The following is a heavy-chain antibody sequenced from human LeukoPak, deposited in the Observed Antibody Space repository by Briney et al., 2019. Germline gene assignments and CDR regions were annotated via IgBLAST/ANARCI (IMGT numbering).Heavy chain of an antibody. V-gene: IGHV3-23*01. Sequence: PGGSLRLSCAASGFTFSSYAMSWVRQAPGKGLEWVSAISGSGGSTYYADSVKGRFTISRDNSKNTLYLQMNSLRAEDTAVYYCAKVLWYDRSGYHPPFDYWGQGTLVAVSS. J-gene: IGHJ4*02. CDR3: AKVLWYDRSGYHPPFDY. CDR2: ISGSGGST. D-gene: IGHD3-22*01. CDR1: GFTFSSYA.